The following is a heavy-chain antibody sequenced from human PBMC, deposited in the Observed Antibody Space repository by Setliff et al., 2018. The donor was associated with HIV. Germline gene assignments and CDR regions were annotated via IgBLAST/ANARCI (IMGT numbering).Heavy chain of an antibody. Sequence: SGPTLVNPTQTLTLTCTFSGFSLTASGVGVGWVRQPPGKALEWLGIIYWDDEKHYSTSLKTRLAISHDTSKNQVALTMTNVDPVDTATYFCARAGPSSGYQYWGQGTLVTVSS. V-gene: IGHV2-70*19. D-gene: IGHD6-19*01. CDR3: ARAGPSSGYQY. J-gene: IGHJ4*02. CDR2: IYWDDEK. CDR1: GFSLTASGVG.